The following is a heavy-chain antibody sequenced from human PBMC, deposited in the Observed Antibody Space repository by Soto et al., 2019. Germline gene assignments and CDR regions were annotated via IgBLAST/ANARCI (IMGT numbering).Heavy chain of an antibody. V-gene: IGHV4-34*01. CDR2: INHSGSN. CDR1: CGSFSGYY. D-gene: IGHD1-26*01. Sequence: SETLSLTCAVYCGSFSGYYWSWIRQPPWKGLEWIGEINHSGSNNYNPSLKSRVTISVDTSKNQFSLKLSSVTAADTAVYYCARDYIVGATGFDSWGHGTLFTVS. J-gene: IGHJ4*01. CDR3: ARDYIVGATGFDS.